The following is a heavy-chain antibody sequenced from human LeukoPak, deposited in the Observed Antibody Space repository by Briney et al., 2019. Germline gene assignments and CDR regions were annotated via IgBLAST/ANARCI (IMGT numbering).Heavy chain of an antibody. CDR3: ARGTVIAVAGTYYYGMDV. D-gene: IGHD6-19*01. Sequence: ASVKVSCKASGYTFTSYYMHWVRQAPGQGLEWMGWMNPNSGNTGYAQKFQGRVTMTRNTSISTAYMELSSLRSEDTAVYYCARGTVIAVAGTYYYGMDVWGQGTTVTVSS. CDR1: GYTFTSYY. J-gene: IGHJ6*02. V-gene: IGHV1-8*02. CDR2: MNPNSGNT.